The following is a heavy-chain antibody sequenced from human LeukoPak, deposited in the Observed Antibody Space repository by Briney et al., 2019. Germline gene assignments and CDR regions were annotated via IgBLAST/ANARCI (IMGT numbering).Heavy chain of an antibody. V-gene: IGHV3-53*01. CDR3: ARSWFSTYFDY. CDR1: GFTVSSNY. D-gene: IGHD3-10*01. J-gene: IGHJ4*02. CDR2: IYSDGST. Sequence: GGSLRLSCAASGFTVSSNYMSWVRQAPGKGLEWGSLIYSDGSTYYADSVKGRFTISRDNSKNTLYLQMNSLRAEDTAVYYCARSWFSTYFDYWGQGTLVTVSS.